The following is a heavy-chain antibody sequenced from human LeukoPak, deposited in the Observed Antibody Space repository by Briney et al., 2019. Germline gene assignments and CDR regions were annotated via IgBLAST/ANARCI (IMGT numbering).Heavy chain of an antibody. Sequence: TSETLSLTCTVSGGSISSSSYYWGWIRQPPGKGLEWIGEINHSGSTNYNPSLKSRVTISADTSKNQFSLKLSSVTAADTAVYYCARGAALGYYFDYWGQGTLVTVSS. D-gene: IGHD6-13*01. J-gene: IGHJ4*02. V-gene: IGHV4-39*07. CDR1: GGSISSSSYY. CDR2: INHSGST. CDR3: ARGAALGYYFDY.